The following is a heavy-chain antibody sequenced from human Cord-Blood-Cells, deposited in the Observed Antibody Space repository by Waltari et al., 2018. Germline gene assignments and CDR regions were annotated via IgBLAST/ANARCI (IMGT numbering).Heavy chain of an antibody. J-gene: IGHJ4*02. CDR2: ISGSGGST. CDR1: GFTFSSYA. V-gene: IGHV3-23*04. CDR3: AKEPCCSSTSLDY. Sequence: EVQLVESGGGLVQPGGSLRLSCAASGFTFSSYAMSGVRQAAGRGLGWVSAISGSGGSTYYAESVKGRFTISRDNSKNTLYLQMNSLRAEDTAVYYCAKEPCCSSTSLDYWGQGTLVAVSS. D-gene: IGHD2-2*01.